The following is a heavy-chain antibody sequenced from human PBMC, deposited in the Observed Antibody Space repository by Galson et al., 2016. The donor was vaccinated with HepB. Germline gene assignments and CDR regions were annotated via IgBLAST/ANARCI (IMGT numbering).Heavy chain of an antibody. CDR3: ARTAALGKNGEFQH. J-gene: IGHJ1*01. CDR1: GNTFTNYG. D-gene: IGHD1-1*01. CDR2: ISAYNGKT. V-gene: IGHV1-18*01. Sequence: SVKVSCKAYGNTFTNYGISWVRQAPGQGLEWMGWISAYNGKTTYVPRFQGGVTMTTDTSTSTAYMELKRLRSNDTAVYYCARTAALGKNGEFQHWGQGTLVTVSS.